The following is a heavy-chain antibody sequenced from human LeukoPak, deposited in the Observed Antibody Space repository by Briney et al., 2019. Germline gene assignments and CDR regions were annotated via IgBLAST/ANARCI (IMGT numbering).Heavy chain of an antibody. V-gene: IGHV3-23*01. CDR3: AKADSGYDLLFDY. CDR2: ISGSVGST. Sequence: PGGSLRLSWAASGCTFSSYAMNWVRQAPGKGLEWVSGISGSVGSTYYADSVKGRFTISRDNSKNTLYLQMNSLRAEDTAVYYCAKADSGYDLLFDYWGQGTLVTVSS. CDR1: GCTFSSYA. D-gene: IGHD5-12*01. J-gene: IGHJ4*02.